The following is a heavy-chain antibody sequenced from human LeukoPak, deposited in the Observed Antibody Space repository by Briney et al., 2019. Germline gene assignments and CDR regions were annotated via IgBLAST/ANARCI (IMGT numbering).Heavy chain of an antibody. Sequence: GGSLRLSCAASGFTFSSSWMNWVRQAPGKGLEWVANIKQDGSEKYYVDSVKGRFTISRDNAKNSLYLQMNSLRAEDTAVYYCASWKDDYVWGSYRYFDYWGQGTLVTVSS. CDR2: IKQDGSEK. CDR1: GFTFSSSW. CDR3: ASWKDDYVWGSYRYFDY. J-gene: IGHJ4*02. V-gene: IGHV3-7*01. D-gene: IGHD3-16*02.